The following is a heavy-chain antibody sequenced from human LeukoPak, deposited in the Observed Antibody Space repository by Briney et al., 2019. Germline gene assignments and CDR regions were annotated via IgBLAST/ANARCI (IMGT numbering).Heavy chain of an antibody. J-gene: IGHJ3*02. CDR2: IYSSGST. Sequence: GGSLRVSCAASGFTLSNNYMSWVRQAPGKGLEWVSIIYSSGSTYYADSVKGRFTISRDNSKNTLYLQMNSLRDEDTAVYYCARHLSGDDIWDQGTMVTVSS. CDR3: ARHLSGDDI. V-gene: IGHV3-53*01. D-gene: IGHD4-17*01. CDR1: GFTLSNNY.